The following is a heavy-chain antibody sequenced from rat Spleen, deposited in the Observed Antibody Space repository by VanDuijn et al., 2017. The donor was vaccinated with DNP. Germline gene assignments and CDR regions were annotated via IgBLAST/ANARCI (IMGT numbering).Heavy chain of an antibody. CDR1: GFSLTKYS. CDR2: MWNGGTT. V-gene: IGHV2-15*01. J-gene: IGHJ2*01. CDR3: SRTVSYDSGYYFDY. Sequence: QVQLKESGPGLVQPSETLSLTCTVSGFSLTKYSVSWVRQPPGKGLEWMGTMWNGGTTDYNPALKPRLSISRDTSKSQVFLKMNSLQIEDTAIYFCSRTVSYDSGYYFDYWGQGVMVTVSS. D-gene: IGHD4-3*01.